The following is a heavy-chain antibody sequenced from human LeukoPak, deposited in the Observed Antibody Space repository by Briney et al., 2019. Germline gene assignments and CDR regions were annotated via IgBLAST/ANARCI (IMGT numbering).Heavy chain of an antibody. V-gene: IGHV3-7*01. CDR1: GFTFSSYW. Sequence: GGSLRLSCAASGFTFSSYWMSWVRQAPGKGLEWVANIKKDGSEKYYVDSVKGRFIISRDNARNSLSLQMNSLRAEDTAVYYCARDFDGPRASDYWGQGISVTVSS. J-gene: IGHJ4*02. CDR2: IKKDGSEK. D-gene: IGHD4-17*01. CDR3: ARDFDGPRASDY.